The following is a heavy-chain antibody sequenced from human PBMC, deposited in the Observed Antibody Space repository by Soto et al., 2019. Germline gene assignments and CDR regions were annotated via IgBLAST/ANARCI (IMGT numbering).Heavy chain of an antibody. D-gene: IGHD1-1*01. CDR3: ARRYNWNGDDGFDI. CDR2: IHYTGST. V-gene: IGHV4-39*01. Sequence: QLQLQESGPGLVTPSETLSLTCTVSGGSISSRGYYWGWIRQPPGRGLEWIGSIHYTGSTYYNPSLKSRVTISVDTSRNQFSLRLSSVTAADTSVYYCARRYNWNGDDGFDIWVHGTLVSVSS. CDR1: GGSISSRGYY. J-gene: IGHJ3*02.